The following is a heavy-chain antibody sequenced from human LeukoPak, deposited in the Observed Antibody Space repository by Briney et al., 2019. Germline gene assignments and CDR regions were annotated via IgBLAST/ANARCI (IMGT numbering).Heavy chain of an antibody. D-gene: IGHD6-19*01. CDR1: RFTFSSYW. CDR2: IKQDGSEK. J-gene: IGHJ4*02. CDR3: AILAVAGGFEVD. Sequence: GGSLTLSCAASRFTFSSYWMTWVRQAPGKELEWVANIKQDGSEKYYVDSVKGRFTISRDNAKNSLYLQMNSLRAEDTAVYYCAILAVAGGFEVDWGQGTLVTVSS. V-gene: IGHV3-7*01.